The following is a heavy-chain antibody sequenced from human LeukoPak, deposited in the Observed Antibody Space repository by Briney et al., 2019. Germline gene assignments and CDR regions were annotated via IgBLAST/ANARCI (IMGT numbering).Heavy chain of an antibody. CDR1: GYSFTSYW. CDR2: IYPGDSDT. V-gene: IGHV5-51*01. Sequence: PGESLKISCKGSGYSFTSYWIGWVRQMPGKGLEWMGIIYPGDSDTRYSPSFQGQVTISADKSISTAYLQWSSLKASDTAMYYCAIIYSSSWYPRDQYFQHWGQGTLVTVSS. CDR3: AIIYSSSWYPRDQYFQH. J-gene: IGHJ1*01. D-gene: IGHD6-13*01.